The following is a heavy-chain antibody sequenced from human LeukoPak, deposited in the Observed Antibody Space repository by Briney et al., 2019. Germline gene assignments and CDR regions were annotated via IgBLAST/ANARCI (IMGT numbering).Heavy chain of an antibody. V-gene: IGHV3-7*01. Sequence: GGSLRLSCAASGFTFSNYWMSWVRQAPGKGLEWVANIKVDGSEKYFLDSVKGRFTISRDNAKNSLYLQMNSLRAEDTAVHYCASRVGFDYWGQGTLVTVSS. CDR2: IKVDGSEK. CDR1: GFTFSNYW. CDR3: ASRVGFDY. J-gene: IGHJ4*02.